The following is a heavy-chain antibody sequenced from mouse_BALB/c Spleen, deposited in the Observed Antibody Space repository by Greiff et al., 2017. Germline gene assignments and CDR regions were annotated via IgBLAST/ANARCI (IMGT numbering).Heavy chain of an antibody. CDR1: GFNIIDYY. CDR3: NARTDPMDD. CDR2: IDPENGDT. Sequence: EVQLQQSGAELVRSGASVKLSCTASGFNIIDYYMHWVKQRPEQGLEWIGWIDPENGDTEYAPKFQGKATMPADTSSNTAYLQLSSLTSEDTAVYYFNARTDPMDDGGQGTAVTVS. V-gene: IGHV14-4*02. J-gene: IGHJ4*01.